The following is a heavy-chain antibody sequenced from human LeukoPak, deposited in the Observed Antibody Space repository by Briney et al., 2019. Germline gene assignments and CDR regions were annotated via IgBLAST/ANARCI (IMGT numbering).Heavy chain of an antibody. CDR3: ARTSAAGLRLGELSSLFDY. J-gene: IGHJ4*02. CDR2: INPNSGGT. Sequence: ASVKVSCKASGYTFTGYYMHWVRQAPGQGLEWMGWINPNSGGTNYAQKFQGRVTMTRDTSISTAYMKLSRLRSDDTAVYYCARTSAAGLRLGELSSLFDYWGQGTLVTVSS. D-gene: IGHD3-16*02. V-gene: IGHV1-2*02. CDR1: GYTFTGYY.